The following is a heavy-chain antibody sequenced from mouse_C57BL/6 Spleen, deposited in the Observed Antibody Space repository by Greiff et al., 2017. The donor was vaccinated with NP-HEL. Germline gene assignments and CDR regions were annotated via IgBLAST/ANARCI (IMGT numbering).Heavy chain of an antibody. V-gene: IGHV5-9*01. D-gene: IGHD3-3*01. CDR3: ARKGLRPFYAMDY. Sequence: EVQGVESGGGLVKPGGSLKLSCAASGFTFSSYTMSWVRQTPEKRLEWVATISGGGGNTYYPDSVKGRFTISRDNAKNTLYLQMSSLRSEDTALYYCARKGLRPFYAMDYWGQGTSVTVSS. J-gene: IGHJ4*01. CDR2: ISGGGGNT. CDR1: GFTFSSYT.